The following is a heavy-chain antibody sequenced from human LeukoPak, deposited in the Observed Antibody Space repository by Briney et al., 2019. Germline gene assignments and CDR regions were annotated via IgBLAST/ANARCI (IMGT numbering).Heavy chain of an antibody. J-gene: IGHJ4*02. D-gene: IGHD2-21*02. CDR2: IWYDGSNK. Sequence: GGSLSLSCAASGFTFSSYGMHWVRQAPGKGLEWVAIIWYDGSNKYYADSVKGRFTISRDNSKNTLYLQMNSLRAEDTAVYYCAKESGDGLYYFDYWGQGTLVTVSS. CDR3: AKESGDGLYYFDY. V-gene: IGHV3-33*06. CDR1: GFTFSSYG.